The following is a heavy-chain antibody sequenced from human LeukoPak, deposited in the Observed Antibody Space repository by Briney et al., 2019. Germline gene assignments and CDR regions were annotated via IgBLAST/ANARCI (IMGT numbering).Heavy chain of an antibody. CDR3: ARNSGSIYPFDY. CDR2: INPSGGST. Sequence: ASVKVSCKASGYTFTSYYMHWVRPAPGQGLEWMGIINPSGGSTSYAQKFQGRVTMTRDTSTSTVYMELSSLRSEDTAVYYCARNSGSIYPFDYWGQGTLVTVSS. V-gene: IGHV1-46*01. D-gene: IGHD3-22*01. J-gene: IGHJ4*02. CDR1: GYTFTSYY.